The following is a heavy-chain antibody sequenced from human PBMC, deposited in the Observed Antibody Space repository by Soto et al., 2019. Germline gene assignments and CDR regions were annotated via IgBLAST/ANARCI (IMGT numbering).Heavy chain of an antibody. CDR2: INHSGST. CDR1: GGSFSGYY. CDR3: ARVLSANYYDSSGRMD. J-gene: IGHJ4*02. D-gene: IGHD3-22*01. V-gene: IGHV4-34*01. Sequence: SETLSLTCAVYGGSFSGYYWSWIRQPPGKGLEWIGEINHSGSTNYNPSLKSRVTISVDTSKNQFSLKLSSVTAADTAVYYCARVLSANYYDSSGRMDWGQGTLVTVSS.